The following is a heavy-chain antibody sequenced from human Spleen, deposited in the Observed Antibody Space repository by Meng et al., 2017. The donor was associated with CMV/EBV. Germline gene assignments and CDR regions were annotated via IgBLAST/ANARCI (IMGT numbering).Heavy chain of an antibody. CDR2: INPHSGGT. D-gene: IGHD2-2*02. V-gene: IGHV1-2*02. Sequence: ASVKVSCKASGYTFTGHYMHWVRQAPGQGLEWMGWINPHSGGTKFAQKFQDRVTVTRDTSNTTAYMELSSLRSDDTAVYYCARDRDCSSTRCYTHHYYYGMDVWGQGTTVTVSS. CDR1: GYTFTGHY. CDR3: ARDRDCSSTRCYTHHYYYGMDV. J-gene: IGHJ6*02.